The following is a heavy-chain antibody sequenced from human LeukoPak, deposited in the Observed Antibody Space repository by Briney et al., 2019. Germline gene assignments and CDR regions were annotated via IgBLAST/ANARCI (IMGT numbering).Heavy chain of an antibody. Sequence: SETLSLTCTVSGGSISNYYWSWIRQPPGKGLEWIGYIYYSGSTNYNPSLKSRVTISVDTSKNQFSLKLSSVTAADTAVYYCARGLRGPLYDFWSGRYFDYWGQGTLVTVSS. J-gene: IGHJ4*02. CDR3: ARGLRGPLYDFWSGRYFDY. V-gene: IGHV4-59*12. CDR2: IYYSGST. CDR1: GGSISNYY. D-gene: IGHD3-3*01.